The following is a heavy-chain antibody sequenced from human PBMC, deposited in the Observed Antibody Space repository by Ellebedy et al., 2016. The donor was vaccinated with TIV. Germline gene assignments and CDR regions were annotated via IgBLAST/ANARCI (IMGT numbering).Heavy chain of an antibody. V-gene: IGHV3-7*03. CDR2: IKPDGGEQ. J-gene: IGHJ4*02. D-gene: IGHD4/OR15-4a*01. CDR1: GFSFSTYW. Sequence: GESLKISXKASGFSFSTYWMGWVRQAPGKGLEWVAHIKPDGGEQYYLDSVKGRFTISRDNAKNSLFLQMNSLRDEDTAVYYCARDPDANTHFDSWGQGTLVTVSS. CDR3: ARDPDANTHFDS.